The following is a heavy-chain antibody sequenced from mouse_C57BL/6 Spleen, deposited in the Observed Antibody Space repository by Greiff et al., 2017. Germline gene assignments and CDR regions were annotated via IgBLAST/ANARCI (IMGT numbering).Heavy chain of an antibody. CDR3: ARGYFFDY. V-gene: IGHV1-19*01. CDR1: GYTFTDYY. Sequence: VQLQQSGPVLVKPGASVKMSCKASGYTFTDYYMNWVKQSHGKSLEWIGVINPYTGGTSYNQKFQGKATLTVDKSSSTAYMELNSLTSEDSAVYYCARGYFFDYWGQGTTLTVSS. J-gene: IGHJ2*01. CDR2: INPYTGGT.